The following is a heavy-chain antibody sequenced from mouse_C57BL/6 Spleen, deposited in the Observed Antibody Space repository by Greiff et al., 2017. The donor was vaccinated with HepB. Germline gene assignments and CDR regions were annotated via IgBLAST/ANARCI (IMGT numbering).Heavy chain of an antibody. D-gene: IGHD2-4*01. J-gene: IGHJ3*01. Sequence: EVQLVESGGGLVKPGGSLKLSCAASGFTFSDYGMHWVRQAPEKGLEWVAYISSGSSTIYYADTVKGRFTISRDNAKNTLFLQMTSLRSEDTAMYYCARGIYYDYAWFAYWGQGTLVTVSA. CDR3: ARGIYYDYAWFAY. CDR1: GFTFSDYG. V-gene: IGHV5-17*01. CDR2: ISSGSSTI.